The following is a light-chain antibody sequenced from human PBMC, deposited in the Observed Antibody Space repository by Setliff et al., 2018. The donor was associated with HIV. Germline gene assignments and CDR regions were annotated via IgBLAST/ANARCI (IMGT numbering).Light chain of an antibody. CDR1: SSDVGAYNY. CDR2: DVS. J-gene: IGLJ1*01. Sequence: QSALTQPRSVSGSPGQSVTLSCTGSSSDVGAYNYVSWYQQYPGKAPKLIIYDVSKRPSGVSNRFSGSKSGNTASLAISGLQADDEADYYCCSYAGSDTFVVFGTGTKVTVL. CDR3: CSYAGSDTFVV. V-gene: IGLV2-11*01.